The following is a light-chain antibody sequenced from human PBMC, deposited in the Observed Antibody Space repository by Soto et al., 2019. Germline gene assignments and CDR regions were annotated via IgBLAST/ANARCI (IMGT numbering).Light chain of an antibody. CDR1: QSVSSN. V-gene: IGKV3-15*01. Sequence: EIVMTQSPATLSVSPGERATLSCMASQSVSSNLAWYQQKPGQAPRLLIYGASTRATGIPARFSGSGSGTEFTLTLSSLQSEDFAVYYCQQYTNWPRTFGQGTRVEIK. J-gene: IGKJ1*01. CDR2: GAS. CDR3: QQYTNWPRT.